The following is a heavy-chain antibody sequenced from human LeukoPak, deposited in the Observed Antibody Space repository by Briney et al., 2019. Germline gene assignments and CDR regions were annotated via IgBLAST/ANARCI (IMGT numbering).Heavy chain of an antibody. CDR3: ATSGWYLLPGVY. Sequence: SETLSLTCTVSGGSISSNNYYWGWIRQPPGKGLEWIGSIYFTGSTYYNPSLKSRVTISVDTSKNQFSLKLTSVTAADTAVYYCATSGWYLLPGVYWGQGTLVTVSS. V-gene: IGHV4-39*07. J-gene: IGHJ4*02. CDR2: IYFTGST. D-gene: IGHD6-19*01. CDR1: GGSISSNNYY.